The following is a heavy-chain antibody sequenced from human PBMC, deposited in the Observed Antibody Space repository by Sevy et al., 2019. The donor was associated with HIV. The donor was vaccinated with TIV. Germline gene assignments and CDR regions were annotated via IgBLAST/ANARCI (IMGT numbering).Heavy chain of an antibody. J-gene: IGHJ4*02. CDR1: GGFVSSGSYY. D-gene: IGHD3-16*02. Sequence: SETLSLTCTVSGGFVSSGSYYWSWIRQPPGKGLEWIGYIYYSGSTNYYPSLKSRVTISVDTSKNQFSLKLSSVTAADTAVHYCARGLTYYDYIWGSYRDGSALFFDYWGQRPLVTVSS. V-gene: IGHV4-61*01. CDR3: ARGLTYYDYIWGSYRDGSALFFDY. CDR2: IYYSGST.